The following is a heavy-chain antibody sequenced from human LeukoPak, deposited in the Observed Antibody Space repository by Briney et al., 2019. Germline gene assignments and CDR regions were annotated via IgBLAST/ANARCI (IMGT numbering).Heavy chain of an antibody. J-gene: IGHJ4*02. D-gene: IGHD3-3*01. Sequence: PGGSLRLSCAASGFTFSSYWMHWVRQAPGKGLVWVSRINSDGSSTSYAYSVRGRFTISRDNAKNTLYLQMNSLRAEDTAVYYCARDLERYDFWSGDLGYWGQGTLVTVSS. CDR2: INSDGSST. V-gene: IGHV3-74*01. CDR1: GFTFSSYW. CDR3: ARDLERYDFWSGDLGY.